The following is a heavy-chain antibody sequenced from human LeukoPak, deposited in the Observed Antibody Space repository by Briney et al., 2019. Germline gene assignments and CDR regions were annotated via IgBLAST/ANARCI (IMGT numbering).Heavy chain of an antibody. CDR1: GYRFGSYW. CDR3: ARRLYCSTTTCYDRGYYFEY. J-gene: IGHJ4*02. CDR2: IYPGNSDT. Sequence: GESLKISCQGSGYRFGSYWIGWVRQMPGKGLEWMGIIYPGNSDTKYSPSFQGQVTISADKSINTAYLQLISLRASDTAVYYCARRLYCSTTTCYDRGYYFEYWGQGTQVTVSS. D-gene: IGHD2-2*01. V-gene: IGHV5-51*01.